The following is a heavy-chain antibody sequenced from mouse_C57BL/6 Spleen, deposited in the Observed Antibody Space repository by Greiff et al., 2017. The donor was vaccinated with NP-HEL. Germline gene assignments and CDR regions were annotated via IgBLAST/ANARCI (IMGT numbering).Heavy chain of an antibody. Sequence: VQLQQSGAELVKPGASVKISCKASGYAFSSYWMNWVKQRPGKGLEWIGQIYPGDGDTNYNGKYKGKATLTADKSSNTAYMQLSSLTSEDSAVYFCARWGTNYAMDYWGQGTSATVSS. V-gene: IGHV1-80*01. CDR3: ARWGTNYAMDY. D-gene: IGHD1-1*01. J-gene: IGHJ4*01. CDR2: IYPGDGDT. CDR1: GYAFSSYW.